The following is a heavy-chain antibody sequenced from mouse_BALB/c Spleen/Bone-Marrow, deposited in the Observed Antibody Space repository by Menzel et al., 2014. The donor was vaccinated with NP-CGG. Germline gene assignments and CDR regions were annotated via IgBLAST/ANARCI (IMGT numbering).Heavy chain of an antibody. Sequence: VQLQQSRAELVKPGASVKLSCKASGYSFTSYWMHWVKQRPGQGLEWIGEISPSNGRSNYNEKFKSKATLTVDKSSSTAYMQLSGLTSEDSAVYYCTRSGLRRGGYALDYWGLGTSVTVSS. CDR3: TRSGLRRGGYALDY. J-gene: IGHJ4*01. CDR1: GYSFTSYW. D-gene: IGHD2-2*01. CDR2: ISPSNGRS. V-gene: IGHV1S81*02.